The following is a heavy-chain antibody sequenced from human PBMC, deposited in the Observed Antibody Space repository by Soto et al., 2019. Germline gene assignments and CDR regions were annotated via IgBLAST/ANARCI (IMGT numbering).Heavy chain of an antibody. J-gene: IGHJ6*02. CDR3: AKDSGRYDFYALAV. CDR2: ISWNGDTM. D-gene: IGHD3-3*01. Sequence: GGSLRLSCAASGFTFSSYAMSWVRQAPGKGLEWVSGISWNGDTMVYADSVRGRFTISRDNSKNVVYLEMTSLRREDTAMYYCAKDSGRYDFYALAVWGQGTTVTVSS. V-gene: IGHV3-23*01. CDR1: GFTFSSYA.